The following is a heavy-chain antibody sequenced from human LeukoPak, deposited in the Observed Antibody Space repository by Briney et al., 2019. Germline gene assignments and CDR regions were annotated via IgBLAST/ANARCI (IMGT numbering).Heavy chain of an antibody. J-gene: IGHJ3*02. CDR2: IRYDGSNK. CDR3: AKDRSITMTYDAFDI. D-gene: IGHD3-22*01. Sequence: PGGSLRLSCAASGFIFSNYAMNWVRQAPGKGLEWVAFIRYDGSNKYYADSVKGRFTISRDNSKNTLYLQMNSLRAEDTAVYYCAKDRSITMTYDAFDIWGQGTMVTVSS. V-gene: IGHV3-30*02. CDR1: GFIFSNYA.